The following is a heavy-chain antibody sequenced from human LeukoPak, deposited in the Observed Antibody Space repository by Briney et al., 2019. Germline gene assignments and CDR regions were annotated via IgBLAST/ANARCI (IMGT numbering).Heavy chain of an antibody. V-gene: IGHV3-7*03. D-gene: IGHD3-3*01. Sequence: PGGSLRLSCAASGFTFSYHWMTWVRQAPGKGLEWVANIKNDGAVKNYVDSVKGRFTISRDNAKNSLYLQMNSLRAEDTAVYYCAKLSLPYYDFWSLDYWGQGTLVTVSS. CDR2: IKNDGAVK. CDR3: AKLSLPYYDFWSLDY. J-gene: IGHJ4*02. CDR1: GFTFSYHW.